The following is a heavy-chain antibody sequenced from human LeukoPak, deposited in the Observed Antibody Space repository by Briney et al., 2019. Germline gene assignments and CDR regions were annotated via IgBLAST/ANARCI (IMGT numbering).Heavy chain of an antibody. CDR2: ISAYNGNT. D-gene: IGHD2-21*02. Sequence: ASVKVSCKASGYTFTSYGISWVRQAPGQGLEWMGWISAYNGNTNYAQKLQGRVTMTTDTSTSTAYMELRSLRSDGTAVYYCARAYCGGDCYSYHGPQMMENWYFDLWGRGTLVTVSS. V-gene: IGHV1-18*01. J-gene: IGHJ2*01. CDR1: GYTFTSYG. CDR3: ARAYCGGDCYSYHGPQMMENWYFDL.